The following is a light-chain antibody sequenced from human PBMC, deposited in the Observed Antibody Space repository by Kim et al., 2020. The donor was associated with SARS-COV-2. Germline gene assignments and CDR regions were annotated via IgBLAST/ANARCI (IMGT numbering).Light chain of an antibody. V-gene: IGLV3-9*01. CDR2: RDN. CDR1: NIVRKN. Sequence: VALGQAATNTCGGSNIVRKNVHWYQQKPGQAPVLVIYRDNNRPSGIPERFSGSNSGNTATLTINRAQAGDEADYFCQVWDSSAVVFGGGTKVTVL. J-gene: IGLJ3*02. CDR3: QVWDSSAVV.